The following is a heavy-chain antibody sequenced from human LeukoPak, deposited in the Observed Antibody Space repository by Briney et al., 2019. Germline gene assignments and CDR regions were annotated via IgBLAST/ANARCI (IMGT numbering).Heavy chain of an antibody. CDR2: ISSLSNYI. J-gene: IGHJ4*02. CDR1: GFTFSSYS. D-gene: IGHD6-19*01. CDR3: ARGGENSGFDY. V-gene: IGHV3-21*01. Sequence: GGSLRLSCVASGFTFSSYSMNWVRQAPGKGLEWVSSISSLSNYIYYADSVKGRFTISRDNAKNSLYLQMNSLRAEDTALYYCARGGENSGFDYWGQGTLVIVSS.